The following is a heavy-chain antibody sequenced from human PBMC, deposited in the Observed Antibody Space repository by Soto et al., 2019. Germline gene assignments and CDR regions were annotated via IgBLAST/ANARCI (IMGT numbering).Heavy chain of an antibody. D-gene: IGHD2-15*01. CDR3: AREMRTLGYCSGGSCYSGRDGGAFDI. CDR2: IIPILGIA. CDR1: GGTLSSYT. Sequence: SVKVSCKASGGTLSSYTISWVRQAPGQGLEWRGRIIPILGIANYAQKFQGRVTITADKSTSTAYMELSSLRSEDTAVYYCAREMRTLGYCSGGSCYSGRDGGAFDIWGQGTMVTISS. V-gene: IGHV1-69*04. J-gene: IGHJ3*02.